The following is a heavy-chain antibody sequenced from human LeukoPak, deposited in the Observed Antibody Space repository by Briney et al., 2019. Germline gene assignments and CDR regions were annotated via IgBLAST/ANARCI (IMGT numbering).Heavy chain of an antibody. D-gene: IGHD6-19*01. J-gene: IGHJ6*03. CDR2: IYYSGNT. CDR1: GVSISSSNSY. CDR3: ASPGKQWPYYYYYMDV. Sequence: PSETLSLTCTVSGVSISSSNSYWGWIRQPPGKGLEWIGSIYYSGNTYYNASLKSRVTISVDTSKNQFSLKLSSVTAADTAVYYCASPGKQWPYYYYYMDVWGKGTTVTVSS. V-gene: IGHV4-39*01.